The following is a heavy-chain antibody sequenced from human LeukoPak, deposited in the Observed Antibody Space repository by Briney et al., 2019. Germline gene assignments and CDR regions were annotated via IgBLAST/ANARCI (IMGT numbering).Heavy chain of an antibody. D-gene: IGHD2-2*01. CDR2: ISAYNGNT. CDR3: ARDPYDYGDY. J-gene: IGHJ4*02. Sequence: ASVKVSCKASGYTFTSYYMHWVRQAPGQGLEWMGWISAYNGNTNYAQKLQGRVTMTTDTSTSTAYMELRSLRSDDTAVYYCARDPYDYGDYWGQGTLVTVSS. CDR1: GYTFTSYY. V-gene: IGHV1-18*04.